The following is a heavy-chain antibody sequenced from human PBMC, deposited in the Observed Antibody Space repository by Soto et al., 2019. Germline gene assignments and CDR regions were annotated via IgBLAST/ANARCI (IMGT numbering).Heavy chain of an antibody. Sequence: PGGSLRLSCAASGFTVSISYMTWVRQAPGKGLEWVSLLYSGGATHYAASVKGRFTISSHSSQNTLFLQMNSLRTEDTATYYCLRGRYGSQIHWGQGTKVTVSS. CDR2: LYSGGAT. D-gene: IGHD3-10*01. J-gene: IGHJ4*02. CDR1: GFTVSISY. CDR3: LRGRYGSQIH. V-gene: IGHV3-53*04.